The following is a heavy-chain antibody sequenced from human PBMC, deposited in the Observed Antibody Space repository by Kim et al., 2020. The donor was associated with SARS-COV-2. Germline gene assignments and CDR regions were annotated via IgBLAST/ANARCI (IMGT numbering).Heavy chain of an antibody. D-gene: IGHD6-19*01. CDR2: MNPNSGNT. Sequence: ASVKVSCKASGYTFTSYDINWVRQATGQGLEWMGWMNPNSGNTGYAQKFQGRVTMTRNTSISTAYMELSSLRSEDTAVYYCARGGWKLDGSSGWNRYWGQGTLVTVSS. V-gene: IGHV1-8*01. CDR1: GYTFTSYD. CDR3: ARGGWKLDGSSGWNRY. J-gene: IGHJ4*02.